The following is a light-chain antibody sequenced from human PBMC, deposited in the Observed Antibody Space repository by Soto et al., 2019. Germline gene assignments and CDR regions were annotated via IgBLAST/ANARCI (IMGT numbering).Light chain of an antibody. CDR3: QQYNNWPPIT. Sequence: EIVMTQSPATLSVSPGERATLSCRASQSVSSNLAWYQQKPGQAPSLLIYGASTRATGIPARFSGSGSGTEFTLTISSLQSEDFAFYYGQQYNNWPPITFGQGTRLEIK. CDR2: GAS. CDR1: QSVSSN. V-gene: IGKV3-15*01. J-gene: IGKJ5*01.